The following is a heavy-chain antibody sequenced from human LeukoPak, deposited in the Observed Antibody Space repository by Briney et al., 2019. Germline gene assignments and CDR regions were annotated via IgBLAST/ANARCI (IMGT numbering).Heavy chain of an antibody. D-gene: IGHD2-2*02. CDR2: IYTSGST. V-gene: IGHV4-4*07. CDR3: ARERARSYCSSTSCYTEDFDY. Sequence: SETLSLTCTVSGGSISSYYWSWIRQPAGKGLEWIGRIYTSGSTNYNPSLKSRVTMSVDTSKHQFSLKLSSVTAADTAVYYCARERARSYCSSTSCYTEDFDYWGQGTLVTASS. J-gene: IGHJ4*02. CDR1: GGSISSYY.